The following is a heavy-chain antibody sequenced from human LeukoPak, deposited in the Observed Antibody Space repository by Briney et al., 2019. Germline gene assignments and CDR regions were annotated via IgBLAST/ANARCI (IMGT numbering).Heavy chain of an antibody. J-gene: IGHJ4*02. CDR1: GFTFRTYA. Sequence: GGSLRLSCAASGFTFRTYAMSWVRQAPGKGLEWVSGISDSGDGTYYAESVKGRFTISRDNSNNTLYLQMNSLRAEDTAVYYCAKAHPSIYTYGHYYFDYWGQGTLVTVSS. CDR2: ISDSGDGT. D-gene: IGHD5-18*01. CDR3: AKAHPSIYTYGHYYFDY. V-gene: IGHV3-23*01.